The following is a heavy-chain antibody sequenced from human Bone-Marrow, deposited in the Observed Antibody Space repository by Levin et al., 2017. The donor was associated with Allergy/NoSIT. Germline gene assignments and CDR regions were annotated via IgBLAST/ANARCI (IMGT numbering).Heavy chain of an antibody. CDR2: INHSGST. CDR1: GGSFSGYY. D-gene: IGHD3-10*01. V-gene: IGHV4-34*01. CDR3: ARGRGAHDGSGSYFDY. Sequence: GSLRLSCAVYGGSFSGYYWSWIRQPPGKGLEWIGEINHSGSTNYNPSLKSRVTISVDTSKNQFSLKLSSVTAADTAVYYCARGRGAHDGSGSYFDYWGQGTLVTVSS. J-gene: IGHJ4*02.